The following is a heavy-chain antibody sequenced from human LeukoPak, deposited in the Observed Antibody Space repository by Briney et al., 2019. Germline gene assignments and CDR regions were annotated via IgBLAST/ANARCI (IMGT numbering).Heavy chain of an antibody. D-gene: IGHD2-15*01. J-gene: IGHJ4*02. CDR1: GGSISSYY. Sequence: SETLSLTCTVSGGSISSYYWSWIRQPPGEGLEWIGYIYYSGSTNYNPSLKSRVTISVDTSKNQFSLKLSSVTAADTAVYYCARETCSGGSCFQFDFWGQGTLVTVSS. CDR3: ARETCSGGSCFQFDF. CDR2: IYYSGST. V-gene: IGHV4-59*01.